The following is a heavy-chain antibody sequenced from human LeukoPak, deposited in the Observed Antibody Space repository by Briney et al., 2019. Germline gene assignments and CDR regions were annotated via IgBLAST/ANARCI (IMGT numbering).Heavy chain of an antibody. Sequence: ASVKVSCKASGYTFTSYGISWVRQAPGQGLAWMGWISAYNGNTNYAQKLQGRVTMTTDTSTSTAYMELRSLRSDDTAVYYCARAADSYGKRDLDYWGQGTLVTVSS. CDR3: ARAADSYGKRDLDY. V-gene: IGHV1-18*01. CDR2: ISAYNGNT. CDR1: GYTFTSYG. D-gene: IGHD5-18*01. J-gene: IGHJ4*02.